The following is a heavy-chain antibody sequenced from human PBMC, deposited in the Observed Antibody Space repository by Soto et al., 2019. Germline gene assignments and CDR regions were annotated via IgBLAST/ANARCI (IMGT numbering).Heavy chain of an antibody. CDR3: ARLIVSHYDFWSGYYALDYYYYMDV. CDR1: GFTFSSYW. J-gene: IGHJ6*03. V-gene: IGHV3-7*05. CDR2: IKQDGSEK. Sequence: GGSLRLSCAASGFTFSSYWMSWVRQAPGKGLEWVANIKQDGSEKYYVDSVKGRFTISRDNAKNSLYLQMNSLRAEDTAVYYCARLIVSHYDFWSGYYALDYYYYMDVWGKGTTVTVSS. D-gene: IGHD3-3*01.